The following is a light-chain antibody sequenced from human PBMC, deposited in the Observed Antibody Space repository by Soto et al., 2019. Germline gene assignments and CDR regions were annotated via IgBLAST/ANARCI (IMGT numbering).Light chain of an antibody. J-gene: IGKJ4*01. Sequence: DIQMTQSPSSLSASVGDRVTITCQASQDISKYLNWYQQQLGKAPKLLIYAASNLETGVPSRFSGGGSGTEFTLTITSLQSEDFAVYYCQHYANWPLTFGGGTKVESK. CDR2: AAS. CDR3: QHYANWPLT. V-gene: IGKV1-33*01. CDR1: QDISKY.